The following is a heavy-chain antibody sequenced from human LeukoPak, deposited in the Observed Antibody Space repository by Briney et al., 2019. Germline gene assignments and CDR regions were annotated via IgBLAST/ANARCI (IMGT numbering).Heavy chain of an antibody. Sequence: GGSLRLSCAASGFTFSSYSMNWARQAPGKGLEWVSYISSSSSTIYYADSVKGRFTISRDNAKNSLYLQMNSLRAEDTAVYYCARVSSSMGGAADYWGQGTQVTVSS. CDR1: GFTFSSYS. V-gene: IGHV3-48*04. D-gene: IGHD6-6*01. CDR3: ARVSSSMGGAADY. CDR2: ISSSSSTI. J-gene: IGHJ4*02.